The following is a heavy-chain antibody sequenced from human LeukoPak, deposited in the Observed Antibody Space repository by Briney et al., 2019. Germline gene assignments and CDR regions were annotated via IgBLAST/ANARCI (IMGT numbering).Heavy chain of an antibody. V-gene: IGHV4-4*02. CDR2: IYHSGST. CDR1: GGSISSSNW. CDR3: ARKHSYGYYYYYMDV. D-gene: IGHD5-18*01. Sequence: SETLSLTCAVSGGSISSSNWWSWVRQPPGKGLEWIGEIYHSGSTNYNPSLKSRVTISVDKSKNQFSLKLSSVTAADTAVYYCARKHSYGYYYYYMDVWGKGTTVTVSS. J-gene: IGHJ6*03.